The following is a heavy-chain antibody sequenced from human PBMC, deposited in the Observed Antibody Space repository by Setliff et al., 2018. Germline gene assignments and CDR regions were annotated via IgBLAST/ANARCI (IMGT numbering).Heavy chain of an antibody. D-gene: IGHD2-15*01. CDR1: GGTFSNIG. CDR2: IIPLFSTT. CDR3: AREKVVVVSATSYHYSMDV. Sequence: GASVKVSCKASGGTFSNIGISWVRQAPGQGLEWMGGIIPLFSTTNYAQGFQGRVTITTDESTNTAYMELSSLRSEDTAMYYCAREKVVVVSATSYHYSMDVWGKGTTVTVSS. V-gene: IGHV1-69*05. J-gene: IGHJ6*03.